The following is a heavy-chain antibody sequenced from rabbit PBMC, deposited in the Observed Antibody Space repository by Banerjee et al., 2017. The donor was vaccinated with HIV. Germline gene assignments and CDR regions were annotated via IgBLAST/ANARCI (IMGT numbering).Heavy chain of an antibody. CDR2: IYPDYIGT. Sequence: QSLEESGGDLVKPGASLTLTCTASGFSFSSIYYMCWVRQAPGKGLEWIGCIYPDYIGTWYASWAKGRFTISKTSSTTVTLQMTSLTAADTATYFCARGSSADYYVKWGQGTLVTVS. J-gene: IGHJ3*01. D-gene: IGHD1-1*01. V-gene: IGHV1S40*01. CDR1: GFSFSSIYY. CDR3: ARGSSADYYVK.